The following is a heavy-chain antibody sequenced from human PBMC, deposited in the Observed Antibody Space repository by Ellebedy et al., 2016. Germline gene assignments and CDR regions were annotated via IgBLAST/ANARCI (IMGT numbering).Heavy chain of an antibody. D-gene: IGHD2-15*01. CDR2: ISYDGSNK. CDR1: GFTFKSHG. V-gene: IGHV3-30*18. Sequence: GGSLRLSXAASGFTFKSHGMHWVRQTPGEGLESVAVISYDGSNKYYPNSVKGRFTVSRDNSRNTLYLQMNSLRVDDTAVYYCAKDSPGYYGLLDHWGQGTVVTVSS. CDR3: AKDSPGYYGLLDH. J-gene: IGHJ4*02.